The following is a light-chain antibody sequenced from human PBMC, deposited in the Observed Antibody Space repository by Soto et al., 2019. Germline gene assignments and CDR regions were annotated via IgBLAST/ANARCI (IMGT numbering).Light chain of an antibody. CDR3: QQYGDAPKT. V-gene: IGKV3-20*01. Sequence: VFAESRSPVSLSSAARATVSCRASPSLSNTYLAWYQHKPGQAPRPRIFVASSMATGIPDRFSGSGSGTDFTLTISRLEPEDFAVYYCQQYGDAPKTFGQGTNVEVK. J-gene: IGKJ1*01. CDR2: VAS. CDR1: PSLSNTY.